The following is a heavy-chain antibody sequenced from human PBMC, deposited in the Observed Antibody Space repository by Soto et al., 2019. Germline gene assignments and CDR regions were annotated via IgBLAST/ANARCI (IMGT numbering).Heavy chain of an antibody. CDR1: GYSFTSYW. J-gene: IGHJ4*02. D-gene: IGHD3-9*01. V-gene: IGHV5-51*01. Sequence: PGESLKISCKGSGYSFTSYWIGWVRQMPGKGLEWMGIIYPGDSDTRYSPSFQGQVTFSADKSISTAYLQWSSLKASDTAMYYCARQTRVLRYFDTFDYWGQGTLVTVSS. CDR2: IYPGDSDT. CDR3: ARQTRVLRYFDTFDY.